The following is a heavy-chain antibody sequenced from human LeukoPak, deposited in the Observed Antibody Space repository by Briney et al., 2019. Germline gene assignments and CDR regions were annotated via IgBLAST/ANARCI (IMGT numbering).Heavy chain of an antibody. J-gene: IGHJ4*02. CDR1: GGSISSSSYY. CDR2: ISYTGIT. V-gene: IGHV4-39*07. Sequence: SETLSLTCTVPGGSISSSSYYWGWIRQPPGKGLAWIGSISYTGITNYKPSLKSRVTISVETSKNQFSLKLSSVTAADTAVYFCARVKAVVTPWVFDYWGQGILVTVSS. D-gene: IGHD4-23*01. CDR3: ARVKAVVTPWVFDY.